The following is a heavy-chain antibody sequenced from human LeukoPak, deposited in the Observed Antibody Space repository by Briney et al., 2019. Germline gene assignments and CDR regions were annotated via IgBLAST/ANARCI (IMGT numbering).Heavy chain of an antibody. D-gene: IGHD3/OR15-3a*01. J-gene: IGHJ4*02. CDR1: GYSFTSYW. V-gene: IGHV5-10-1*01. CDR2: IDPSDSYT. CDR3: TLGTGNTFDY. Sequence: GESLKIFCKGSGYSFTSYWISWVRQMPGKGLEWMGRIDPSDSYTNYSPSFQGHVTISADKSISTAYLQWSSLKASDTAMYYCTLGTGNTFDYWGQGTLVTVSS.